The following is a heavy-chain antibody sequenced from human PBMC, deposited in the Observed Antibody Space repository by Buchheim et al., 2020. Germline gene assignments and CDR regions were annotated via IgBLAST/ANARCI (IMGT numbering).Heavy chain of an antibody. J-gene: IGHJ4*02. CDR3: AVTRFDY. CDR1: GFTVSSYS. CDR2: ISSSSSTI. V-gene: IGHV3-48*01. Sequence: EVQLVESGGGLVQPGGSLRLSCAASGFTVSSYSMNWVRQAPGKGLEWVSYISSSSSTIYYADSVKGRFTITNDTAKTPFYQQMNSLRAEDTAVYYCAVTRFDYWGQGTL.